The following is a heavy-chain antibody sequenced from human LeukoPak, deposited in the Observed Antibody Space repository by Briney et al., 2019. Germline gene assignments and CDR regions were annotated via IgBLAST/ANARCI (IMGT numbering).Heavy chain of an antibody. CDR3: ARGGVYCSGGSCPTNWFDP. Sequence: ASVKVSCKASGYTFTSYDFNWVRQAPGQGLEWMGWISAYNGNTNYAQKFQGRVTMTTDTSTSTAYMELRSPRSDDTAVYYCARGGVYCSGGSCPTNWFDPWGQGTLVTVSS. CDR2: ISAYNGNT. V-gene: IGHV1-18*01. D-gene: IGHD2-15*01. J-gene: IGHJ5*02. CDR1: GYTFTSYD.